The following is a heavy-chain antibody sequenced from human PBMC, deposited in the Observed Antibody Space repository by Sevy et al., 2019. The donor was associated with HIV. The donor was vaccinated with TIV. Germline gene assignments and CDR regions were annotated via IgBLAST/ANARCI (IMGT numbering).Heavy chain of an antibody. J-gene: IGHJ4*02. CDR3: ARPNTMIVVAGIFDY. CDR1: GFTFSSYA. CDR2: ISYDGSNK. Sequence: GGSLRLSCAASGFTFSSYAMHWVRQAPGKGLEWVAVISYDGSNKYYADSVKGRFTISRDNSKNTLYLQMNSLRAEDTAVYYCARPNTMIVVAGIFDYWGQGTLVTVSS. V-gene: IGHV3-30-3*01. D-gene: IGHD3-22*01.